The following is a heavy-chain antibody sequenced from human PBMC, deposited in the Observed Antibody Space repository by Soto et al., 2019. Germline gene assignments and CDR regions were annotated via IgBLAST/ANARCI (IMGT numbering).Heavy chain of an antibody. J-gene: IGHJ3*02. CDR1: GFTFSSYA. D-gene: IGHD3-22*01. CDR2: ISGSGGST. V-gene: IGHV3-23*01. CDR3: AKDRMADSSGYTTQLDAFDI. Sequence: EVQLLESGGGLVQPGGSLRLSCAASGFTFSSYAMSWVRQAPGKGLEWVSAISGSGGSTYYADSVKGRFTISRDNSKNTLYLQMNSLRAEDTAVYYCAKDRMADSSGYTTQLDAFDIWGQGTMVTVSS.